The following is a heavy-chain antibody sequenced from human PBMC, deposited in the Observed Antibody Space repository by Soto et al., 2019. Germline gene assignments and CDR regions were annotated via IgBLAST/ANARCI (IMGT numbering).Heavy chain of an antibody. Sequence: GGSLRLSCSASGFTFSTYWMHWVRQAPGKGLVWVSRINPDGTTTNYADSVKGRFTISRDNAKSTLWLQMNSLRAEDTAVYYCVRAHEGVNDFWGQGALVTVSS. CDR1: GFTFSTYW. CDR3: VRAHEGVNDF. J-gene: IGHJ4*02. D-gene: IGHD3-10*01. V-gene: IGHV3-74*01. CDR2: INPDGTTT.